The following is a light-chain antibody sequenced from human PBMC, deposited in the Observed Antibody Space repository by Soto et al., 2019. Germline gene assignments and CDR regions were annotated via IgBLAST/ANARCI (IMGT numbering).Light chain of an antibody. CDR3: NSYTSSGAVV. J-gene: IGLJ3*02. CDR2: DVT. CDR1: SSDVGGYNF. V-gene: IGLV2-14*03. Sequence: QSALTQPASVSGSPGQSITISCTGTSSDVGGYNFVSWYQQHPGNAPKLIIXDVTSRPSGVSNRFSGSKSGNAASLTISGLQAEDEALYYCNSYTSSGAVVFGGGTKLTVL.